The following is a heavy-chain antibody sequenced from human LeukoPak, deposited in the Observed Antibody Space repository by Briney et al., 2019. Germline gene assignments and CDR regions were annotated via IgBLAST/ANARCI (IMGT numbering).Heavy chain of an antibody. CDR1: GFTFSDYY. D-gene: IGHD2-15*01. V-gene: IGHV3-23*01. CDR3: AKDLVFVVVVAATAWDY. Sequence: GGSLRLSCAASGFTFSDYYMSWIRQAPGKGLEWVSAISGSGGSTYYADSVKGRFTISRDNSKNTLYLQMNSLRAEDTAVYYCAKDLVFVVVVAATAWDYWGQGTLVTVSS. CDR2: ISGSGGST. J-gene: IGHJ4*02.